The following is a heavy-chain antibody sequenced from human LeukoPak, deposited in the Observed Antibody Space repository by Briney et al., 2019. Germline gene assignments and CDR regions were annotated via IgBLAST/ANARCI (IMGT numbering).Heavy chain of an antibody. V-gene: IGHV1-46*01. J-gene: IGHJ3*02. CDR1: GYTFTSYY. D-gene: IGHD3-22*01. CDR2: INPSGGST. CDR3: ARDFFYDSSGYPRTFDAFDI. Sequence: ASVTVSFTASGYTFTSYYMHWVRQAPGQGLEWMGIINPSGGSTSYAQKFQGRVTMTRDTSTSTVYMELSSLRSEDTAVYYCARDFFYDSSGYPRTFDAFDIWGQGTMVTVSS.